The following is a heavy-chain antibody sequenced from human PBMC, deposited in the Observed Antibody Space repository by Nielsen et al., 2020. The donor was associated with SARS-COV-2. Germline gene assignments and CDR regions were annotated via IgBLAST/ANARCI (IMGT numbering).Heavy chain of an antibody. V-gene: IGHV3-7*01. Sequence: GGSLRLSCAASGFTFSSYWMSWVRQAPGKGLEWVANIKQDGSEKYYVDSVKGRFTISRDNAKNSLYLQMNSLRAEDTAVYYCVKEQRAYCGGDCYLEAFDIWGQGTMVTVSS. J-gene: IGHJ3*02. CDR2: IKQDGSEK. CDR3: VKEQRAYCGGDCYLEAFDI. D-gene: IGHD2-21*01. CDR1: GFTFSSYW.